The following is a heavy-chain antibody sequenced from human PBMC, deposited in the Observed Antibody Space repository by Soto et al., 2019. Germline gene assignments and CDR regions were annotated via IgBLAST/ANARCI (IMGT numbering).Heavy chain of an antibody. V-gene: IGHV3-11*01. D-gene: IGHD3-10*02. CDR2: ISSSGSTI. Sequence: KAVGSLRLSCAASGFTFSDYYMSWIRQAPGKGLEWVSYISSSGSTIYYADSVKGRFTTSRDNAKNSLYLQMNSLRAEDTAVYYCARTLYVHRFDYWGQGTLVTVSS. CDR3: ARTLYVHRFDY. CDR1: GFTFSDYY. J-gene: IGHJ4*02.